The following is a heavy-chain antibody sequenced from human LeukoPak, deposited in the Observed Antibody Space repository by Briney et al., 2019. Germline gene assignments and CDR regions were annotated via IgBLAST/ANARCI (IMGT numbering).Heavy chain of an antibody. J-gene: IGHJ6*04. Sequence: PGGSLRLSCAASLLTFSSYAMSWVRQAPGKGLEWVSSISSRGDYIYYAASVKGRFTISRTHTRNSLYLQMNSLRPENTAVYYCARRRSESNYKGMVVWREGTTVSVSS. CDR2: ISSRGDYI. V-gene: IGHV3-21*01. CDR1: LLTFSSYA. CDR3: ARRRSESNYKGMVV.